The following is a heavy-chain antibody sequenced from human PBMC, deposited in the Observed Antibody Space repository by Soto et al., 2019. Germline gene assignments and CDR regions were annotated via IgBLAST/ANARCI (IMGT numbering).Heavy chain of an antibody. V-gene: IGHV2-5*02. D-gene: IGHD4-17*01. CDR1: GFSLSTSGVG. Sequence: QITLKESGPTLVKPTQTLTLTCTFSGFSLSTSGVGVGWIRQPPGKALEWLALIYWDDDKRYSPSLKSRLTTXKXTXXHHVVLTMTNMDPVDTATYYCAHRWTTVTLDAFDIWGQGTMVTVSS. CDR3: AHRWTTVTLDAFDI. J-gene: IGHJ3*02. CDR2: IYWDDDK.